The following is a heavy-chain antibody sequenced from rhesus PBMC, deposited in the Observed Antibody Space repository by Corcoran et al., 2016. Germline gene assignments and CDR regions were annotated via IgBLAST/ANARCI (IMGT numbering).Heavy chain of an antibody. V-gene: IGHV4-169*01. D-gene: IGHD3-34*01. CDR2: IEGSGTST. CDR3: ARSFCGGDYWGYFDY. Sequence: QLQLQESGPGLVKPSETLSVTCDVSGDSISSSYWSWIRQAQGKGLEWIGYIEGSGTSTNYNPALKVRGTRAGDTSKNQLSLKLSSVPAADTAVYYCARSFCGGDYWGYFDYWGQGVLVTVSS. J-gene: IGHJ4*01. CDR1: GDSISSSY.